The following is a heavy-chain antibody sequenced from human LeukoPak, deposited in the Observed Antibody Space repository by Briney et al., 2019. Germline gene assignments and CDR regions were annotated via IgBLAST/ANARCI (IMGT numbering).Heavy chain of an antibody. CDR1: GYTFTSYA. V-gene: IGHV1-3*01. CDR2: INAGNVHT. Sequence: ASVKVSCKASGYTFTSYAMYWVRQAPGQSLEWIGWINAGNVHTKYSQKFQGRVTITRDTSASTAYMELSSLRSEDTAVYYCARSPFRSYYYGSGSYYTPYFYGMDVWGQGTTVTVSS. D-gene: IGHD3-10*01. J-gene: IGHJ6*02. CDR3: ARSPFRSYYYGSGSYYTPYFYGMDV.